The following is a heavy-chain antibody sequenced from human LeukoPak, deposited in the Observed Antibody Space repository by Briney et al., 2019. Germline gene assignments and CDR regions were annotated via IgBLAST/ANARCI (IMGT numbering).Heavy chain of an antibody. CDR2: ISSSSDTI. J-gene: IGHJ4*02. CDR3: VRDNPRQQGFAY. D-gene: IGHD6-13*01. V-gene: IGHV3-48*04. Sequence: GGSLRLSCTGSGFTFSTSGMNWVRRAPGRGLDWISYISSSSDTIVYADSVKGRFTISRDNAKNSLYLQMNSLRAEDTAVYYCVRDNPRQQGFAYWGQGTLVTVSS. CDR1: GFTFSTSG.